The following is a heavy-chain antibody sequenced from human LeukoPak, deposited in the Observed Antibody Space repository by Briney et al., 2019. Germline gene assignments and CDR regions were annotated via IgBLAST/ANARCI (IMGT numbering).Heavy chain of an antibody. CDR1: GITFSSYS. D-gene: IGHD3-9*01. CDR2: ISSSSSYI. J-gene: IGHJ6*04. CDR3: ARDRYDILTGYLEYGMDV. V-gene: IGHV3-21*01. Sequence: PGGSLRLSCAASGITFSSYSMNWVRQAPGKGLEWVSSISSSSSYIYYADSVKGRFTISRDNAKNSLYLQMNSLRAEDTAVYYCARDRYDILTGYLEYGMDVWGKGTTVTVSS.